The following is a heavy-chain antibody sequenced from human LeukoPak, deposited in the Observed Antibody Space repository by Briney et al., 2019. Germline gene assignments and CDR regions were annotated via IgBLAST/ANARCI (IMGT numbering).Heavy chain of an antibody. V-gene: IGHV3-48*03. D-gene: IGHD1-26*01. Sequence: GGSLRLSCAASRFTFSSYEMNWVRQAPGKGLEWVSFISSSASTIFYADSVKGRFTISRDNARNSLYLQMNSLRFEDTAIYYCARVGASYGALDYWGQGALVTVSS. CDR1: RFTFSSYE. CDR3: ARVGASYGALDY. CDR2: ISSSASTI. J-gene: IGHJ4*02.